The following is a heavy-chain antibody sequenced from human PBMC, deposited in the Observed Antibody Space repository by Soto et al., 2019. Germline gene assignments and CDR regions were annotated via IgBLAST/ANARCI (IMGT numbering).Heavy chain of an antibody. D-gene: IGHD2-2*02. J-gene: IGHJ6*02. V-gene: IGHV4-59*06. Sequence: PSETLSLTCVVSGGSFSTYYYNWIRQPPWKGLEWIGYIYYTGTTYYNPSLKSRVTISLDMSKNQFSVSLTSVTASDTAVYYCATDHRLDTGRGGYYYYAMDVWAQGTSVTVSS. CDR2: IYYTGTT. CDR3: ATDHRLDTGRGGYYYYAMDV. CDR1: GGSFSTYYYN.